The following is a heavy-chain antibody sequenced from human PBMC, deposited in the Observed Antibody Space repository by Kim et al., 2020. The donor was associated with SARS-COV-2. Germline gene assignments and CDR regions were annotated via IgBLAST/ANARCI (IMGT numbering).Heavy chain of an antibody. V-gene: IGHV4-31*03. CDR1: GGPISSGGYY. CDR3: ARAPSGSYSDY. CDR2: IYYSGST. D-gene: IGHD1-26*01. Sequence: SETLSLTCTVSGGPISSGGYYWSWIRQHPGKGLEWIGYIYYSGSTYYNPSLKSRVTISVDTSKNQFSLKLSSVTAADTAVYYCARAPSGSYSDYWGQGTLVTVSS. J-gene: IGHJ4*02.